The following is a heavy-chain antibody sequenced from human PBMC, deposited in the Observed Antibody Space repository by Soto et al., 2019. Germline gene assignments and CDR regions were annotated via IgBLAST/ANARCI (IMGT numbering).Heavy chain of an antibody. CDR2: IIPILGIA. J-gene: IGHJ6*03. Sequence: SVKVSCKASGGTFSSYTISWVRQAPGQGLEWMGRIIPILGIANYAQKFQGRVTITADKSTSTAYMELSSLRSEDTAVYYCARAPEKGYYYYYMDVWGKGTTVTVSS. CDR3: ARAPEKGYYYYYMDV. V-gene: IGHV1-69*02. CDR1: GGTFSSYT.